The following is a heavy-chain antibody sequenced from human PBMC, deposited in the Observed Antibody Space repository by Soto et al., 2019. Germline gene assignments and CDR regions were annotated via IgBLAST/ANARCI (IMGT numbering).Heavy chain of an antibody. CDR2: IYYSGST. CDR3: ARSKLGSNWFDP. V-gene: IGHV4-39*01. CDR1: GGSISSSSYY. J-gene: IGHJ5*02. D-gene: IGHD3-10*01. Sequence: QLQLQESGPGLVKPSETLSLTCTVSGGSISSSSYYWGWIRQPPGKGLEWIGSIYYSGSTYYNPSLKSRVTISGDTSKNQFSLKLSSVTAADTAVYYCARSKLGSNWFDPWGQGTLVTVSS.